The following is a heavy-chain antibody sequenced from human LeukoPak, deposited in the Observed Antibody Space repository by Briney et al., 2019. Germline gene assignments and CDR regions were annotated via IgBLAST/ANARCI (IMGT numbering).Heavy chain of an antibody. CDR1: GGTFSSYA. CDR2: IIPILGIA. CDR3: ARDDYCGSGSYYMDYYYYGMDV. V-gene: IGHV1-69*04. Sequence: SVKVSCKASGGTFSSYAISWVRQAPGQGLEWMGRIIPILGIANYAQKFQGRVTITADKSTSTAYMELSSLRSEDTAVYYCARDDYCGSGSYYMDYYYYGMDVWGQGTTVTVSS. J-gene: IGHJ6*02. D-gene: IGHD3-10*01.